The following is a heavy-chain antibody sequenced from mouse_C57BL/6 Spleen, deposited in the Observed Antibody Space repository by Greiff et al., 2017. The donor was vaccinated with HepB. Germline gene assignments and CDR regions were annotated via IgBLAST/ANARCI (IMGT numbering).Heavy chain of an antibody. Sequence: VQLQQPGAELVKPGASVKLSCKASGYTFTSYWMHWVKQRPGQGLEWIGMIHPNSGSTNYNEKFKSKATLTVDKSSSTAYMQLSSLTSEDSAVYYCARATMVTTSFYYAMDYWGQGTSVTVSS. D-gene: IGHD2-2*01. J-gene: IGHJ4*01. V-gene: IGHV1-64*01. CDR1: GYTFTSYW. CDR3: ARATMVTTSFYYAMDY. CDR2: IHPNSGST.